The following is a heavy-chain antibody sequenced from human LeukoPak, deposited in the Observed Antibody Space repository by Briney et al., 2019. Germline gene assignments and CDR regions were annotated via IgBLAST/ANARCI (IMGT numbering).Heavy chain of an antibody. CDR2: IKQDGSEK. V-gene: IGHV3-7*01. CDR1: GFTFSSYW. Sequence: GGSLRLSCAASGFTFSSYWMSWVRQAPGKGLEWVANIKQDGSEKYYVDSVKGRFTISRDDAKNSLYLQMNSLRAEDTAVYYCARELIMTTVTINYYYYMDVWGKGTTVTVSS. CDR3: ARELIMTTVTINYYYYMDV. J-gene: IGHJ6*03. D-gene: IGHD4-17*01.